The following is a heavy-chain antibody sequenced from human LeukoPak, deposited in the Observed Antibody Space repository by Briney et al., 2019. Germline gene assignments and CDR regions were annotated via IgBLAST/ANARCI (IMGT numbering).Heavy chain of an antibody. Sequence: PGGSLRLSCAASGFTFSRSGMHWVRQAPGKGLEWVTFIGYDGSKIYYADSVKGRFTISRDNSRNTLYLQMNSLRAGDTAVYYCASIPPIVVVPAAPAVGATTDDYWGQGTLVTVSS. V-gene: IGHV3-30*02. J-gene: IGHJ4*02. CDR3: ASIPPIVVVPAAPAVGATTDDY. CDR1: GFTFSRSG. D-gene: IGHD2-2*01. CDR2: IGYDGSKI.